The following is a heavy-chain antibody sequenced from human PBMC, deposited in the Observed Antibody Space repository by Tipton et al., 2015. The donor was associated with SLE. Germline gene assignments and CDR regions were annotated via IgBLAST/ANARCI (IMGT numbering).Heavy chain of an antibody. CDR1: GDSISGGGYF. J-gene: IGHJ4*02. D-gene: IGHD2-2*02. CDR2: IYYSGST. V-gene: IGHV4-31*03. CDR3: SREFSRYCSGSSCYTVDH. Sequence: TLSLTCTVSGDSISGGGYFWSWIRQHPGKGLEWIGYIYYSGSTSYNPSLKSRVTISVDTSKNQFPLKLSSVTAEDTAVYYCSREFSRYCSGSSCYTVDHWGQGTLVTVSS.